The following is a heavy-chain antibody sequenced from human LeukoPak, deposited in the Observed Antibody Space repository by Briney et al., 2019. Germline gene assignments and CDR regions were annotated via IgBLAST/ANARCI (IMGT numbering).Heavy chain of an antibody. CDR1: GFTFSSYW. CDR2: INQDGGPK. J-gene: IGHJ4*02. CDR3: ATSHDSSGNN. Sequence: GGSLRLSCAASGFTFSSYWMAWVRQAPGKGLEWVGNINQDGGPKFSVDSVKGRFTISRDNARNSLYLQMNNLRVEDTGIYYCATSHDSSGNNWGQGTLVTVSS. V-gene: IGHV3-7*01. D-gene: IGHD3-22*01.